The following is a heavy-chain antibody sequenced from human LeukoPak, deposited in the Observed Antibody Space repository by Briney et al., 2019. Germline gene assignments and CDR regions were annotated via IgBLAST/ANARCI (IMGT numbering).Heavy chain of an antibody. V-gene: IGHV3-7*01. D-gene: IGHD5-24*01. CDR1: GFTFVRHW. CDR3: ARRYMATSAEDFDY. CDR2: INKDGSEI. Sequence: PGGSLRLPCVASGFTFVRHWMTWVRQAPGKGLEWVANINKDGSEIYYVDSVKGRFTISRDNPKISLYLQMDSLRAEDAAVYYCARRYMATSAEDFDYWGQGTLVTVSS. J-gene: IGHJ4*02.